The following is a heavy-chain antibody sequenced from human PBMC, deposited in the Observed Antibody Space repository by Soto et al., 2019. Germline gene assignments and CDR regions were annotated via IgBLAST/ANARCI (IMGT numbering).Heavy chain of an antibody. V-gene: IGHV5-51*01. D-gene: IGHD6-13*01. CDR3: ARLSGGYSSSWYLGPGDY. CDR2: IYPGDSDT. J-gene: IGHJ4*02. CDR1: GYSFTNYW. Sequence: PGESLKISCKGSGYSFTNYWIGWVRQMPGKGLEWMGIIYPGDSDTRYSPSFQGQVTISADKSISTAYLQWSSLKASDTAMYYCARLSGGYSSSWYLGPGDYWGQGTLVTVSS.